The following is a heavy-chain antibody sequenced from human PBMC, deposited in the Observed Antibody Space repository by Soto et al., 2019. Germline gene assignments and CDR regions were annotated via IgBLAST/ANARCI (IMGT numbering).Heavy chain of an antibody. CDR1: GFTFSSYW. Sequence: GGSLRLSCAASGFTFSSYWMSWVRQAPGQGLEWVANIKQDGSEKYYVDSVKGRFTISRDNAKNSLYLQMNSMRAEDTAVYYCASTPWGIVVGPAATDYYYYGMEGWGQGTTVTVSS. J-gene: IGHJ6*02. CDR3: ASTPWGIVVGPAATDYYYYGMEG. CDR2: IKQDGSEK. D-gene: IGHD2-2*01. V-gene: IGHV3-7*03.